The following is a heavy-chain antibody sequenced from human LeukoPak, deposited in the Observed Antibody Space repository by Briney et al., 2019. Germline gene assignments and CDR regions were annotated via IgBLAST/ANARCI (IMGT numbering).Heavy chain of an antibody. CDR2: ISYGGNT. J-gene: IGHJ5*02. D-gene: IGHD3-10*01. CDR1: GDSISSGGYW. CDR3: ARHRLLWFGELGYRFDP. Sequence: SETLSLTCAVSGDSISSGGYWWSWIRQHPGKGPEWIGYISYGGNTYYNPSLKSRVTISVDTSKNQFSLKLSSVTAADTAVYYCARHRLLWFGELGYRFDPWGQGTLVTVSS. V-gene: IGHV4-30-2*03.